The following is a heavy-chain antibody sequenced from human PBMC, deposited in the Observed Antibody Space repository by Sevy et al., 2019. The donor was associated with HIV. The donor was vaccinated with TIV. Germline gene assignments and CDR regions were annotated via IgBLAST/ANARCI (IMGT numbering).Heavy chain of an antibody. CDR1: GGSISSYF. J-gene: IGHJ4*02. CDR2: IYFTGNT. Sequence: SETLSLTCSVSGGSISSYFWTWVRQSPGKGLEWIGNIYFTGNTDFSPSLKSRVTLSLDTSRSQFSLTLKSVTAADTAIYFCARDSTTRPRVLDYWGQGTLVTVSS. D-gene: IGHD1-1*01. CDR3: ARDSTTRPRVLDY. V-gene: IGHV4-59*01.